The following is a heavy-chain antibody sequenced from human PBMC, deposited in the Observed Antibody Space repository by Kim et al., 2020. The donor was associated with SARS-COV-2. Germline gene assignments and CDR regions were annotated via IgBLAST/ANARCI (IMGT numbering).Heavy chain of an antibody. CDR3: ARDTGYYYGMDV. V-gene: IGHV4-59*01. Sequence: SETLSLTCTVSGGSISSYYWSWIRQPPGKGLEWIGYIYYSGSTNYNPSLKSRVTISVDTSKNQFSLKLSSVTAADTAVYYCARDTGYYYGMDVWGQGTTVTVSS. D-gene: IGHD4-17*01. J-gene: IGHJ6*02. CDR1: GGSISSYY. CDR2: IYYSGST.